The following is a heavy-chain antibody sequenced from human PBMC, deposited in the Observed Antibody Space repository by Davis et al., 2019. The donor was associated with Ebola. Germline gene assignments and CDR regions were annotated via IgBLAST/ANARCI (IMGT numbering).Heavy chain of an antibody. CDR1: GGSMSNYY. V-gene: IGHV4-4*07. CDR2: TYISGST. Sequence: PAGSLRLSCTISGGSMSNYYWSWIRKPAGKELEWIGRTYISGSTNYNPSLKSRVTMSVDTSKDQFSLKLSSVTATDTAVYYCARGSFYSHYMDVWGKGTPVTVSS. CDR3: ARGSFYSHYMDV. J-gene: IGHJ6*03.